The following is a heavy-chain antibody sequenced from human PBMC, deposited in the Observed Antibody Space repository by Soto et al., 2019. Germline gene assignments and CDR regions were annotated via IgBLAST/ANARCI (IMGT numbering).Heavy chain of an antibody. CDR3: AKSCGGNCYDWFDP. D-gene: IGHD2-21*02. CDR2: ISYDGSNK. CDR1: GFTFSSYG. Sequence: PGGSLRLSCAASGFTFSSYGMHWVRQAPGKGLEWVAVISYDGSNKYYADSVKGRFTISRDNSKNTLYLQMNSLRAEDTAVYYCAKSCGGNCYDWFDPWGQGTLVTVSS. V-gene: IGHV3-30*18. J-gene: IGHJ5*02.